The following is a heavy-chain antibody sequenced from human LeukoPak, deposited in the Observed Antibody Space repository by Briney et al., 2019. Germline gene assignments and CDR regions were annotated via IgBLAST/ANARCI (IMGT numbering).Heavy chain of an antibody. CDR3: AKDRTVGASYWYFDL. CDR1: GFNFSNYA. CDR2: ISGSGDST. J-gene: IGHJ2*01. V-gene: IGHV3-23*01. Sequence: GGSLRLSCAASGFNFSNYAMTWVRQAPGKGLESVSGISGSGDSTYYADSVKGRFTISRDSSKNTLFLHMNTLRAEDTAIYYCAKDRTVGASYWYFDLWGRGTLVTVSS. D-gene: IGHD1-26*01.